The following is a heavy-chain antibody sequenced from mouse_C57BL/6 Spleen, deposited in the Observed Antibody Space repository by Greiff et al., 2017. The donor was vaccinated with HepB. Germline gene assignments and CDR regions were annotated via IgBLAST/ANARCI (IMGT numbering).Heavy chain of an antibody. CDR2: ISDGGSYT. CDR1: GFTFSSYA. V-gene: IGHV5-4*03. Sequence: EVKVVESGGGLVKPGGSLKLSCAASGFTFSSYAMSWVRQTPEKRLEWVATISDGGSYTYYPDNVKGRFTISRDNAKNNLYLQMSHLKSEDTAMYYCARASNYEGDWFAYWGQGTLVTVSA. CDR3: ARASNYEGDWFAY. J-gene: IGHJ3*01. D-gene: IGHD2-5*01.